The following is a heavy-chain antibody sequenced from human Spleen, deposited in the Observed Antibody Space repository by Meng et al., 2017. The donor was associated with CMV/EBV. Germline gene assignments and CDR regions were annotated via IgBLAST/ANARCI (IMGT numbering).Heavy chain of an antibody. CDR1: GYTFTSYD. J-gene: IGHJ5*02. V-gene: IGHV1-8*01. Sequence: ASVKVSCKASGYTFTSYDINWVRQATGQGLEWMGWMNPNSGNTGYAQKFQGRVTMTRDTSTSTVYMELSSLRSEDTAVYYCAREKLINVTGTTYNWFDPWGQGTLVTVSS. CDR3: AREKLINVTGTTYNWFDP. D-gene: IGHD1-20*01. CDR2: MNPNSGNT.